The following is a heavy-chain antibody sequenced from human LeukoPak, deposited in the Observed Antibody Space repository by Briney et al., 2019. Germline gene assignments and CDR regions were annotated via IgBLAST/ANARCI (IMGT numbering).Heavy chain of an antibody. CDR1: GGSFSGHY. V-gene: IGHV4-34*01. CDR3: ATTYPMGSRGWFDP. J-gene: IGHJ5*02. CDR2: INHSGST. Sequence: SETLSLTCAVYGGSFSGHYWSWIRQPPGKGLEWIGEINHSGSTNYNPSLKSRVTISVDTSKNQFSLKLSSVTAADTAVYYCATTYPMGSRGWFDPWGQGTLVTVSS. D-gene: IGHD3-10*01.